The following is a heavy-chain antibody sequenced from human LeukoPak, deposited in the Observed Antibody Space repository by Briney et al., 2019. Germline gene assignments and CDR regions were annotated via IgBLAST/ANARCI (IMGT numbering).Heavy chain of an antibody. J-gene: IGHJ1*01. CDR1: GGSFSGYY. CDR3: ARGGAARLHFQN. V-gene: IGHV4-59*01. D-gene: IGHD6-6*01. Sequence: SETLSLTCAVYGGSFSGYYWNWTRQPPGKGLEWIGYIYHSGSTNYNPSLQSRVTISVDTSKNQFSLNLNSVTAADTAVYYCARGGAARLHFQNWGQGTLVTVSS. CDR2: IYHSGST.